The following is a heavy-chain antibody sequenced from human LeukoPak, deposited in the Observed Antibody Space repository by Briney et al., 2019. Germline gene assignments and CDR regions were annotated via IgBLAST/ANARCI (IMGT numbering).Heavy chain of an antibody. V-gene: IGHV1-3*01. CDR1: GDTLTGFS. CDR3: ARVPTVTNWFDP. Sequence: ASVKVSCKASGDTLTGFSIHWVRQAPGQGLEWMGWINADNGNTKYSQKFQGRVTITRDASANTAYMELSSLRSGDTAVYYCARVPTVTNWFDPWGQGTLVTVSS. D-gene: IGHD4-17*01. CDR2: INADNGNT. J-gene: IGHJ5*02.